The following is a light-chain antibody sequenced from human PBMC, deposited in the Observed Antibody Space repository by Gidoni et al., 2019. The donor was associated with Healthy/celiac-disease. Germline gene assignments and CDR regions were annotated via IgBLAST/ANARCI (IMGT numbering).Light chain of an antibody. Sequence: EIVMTQSPATLSVSPGERATLSCRASQSVSSNLAWYQQKPGQAPRLLICGASTRATGIPARFSGSESGTEFTLTISSLQSEDFAVYYCQQYNNWPPYTFGQGTKLEIK. CDR2: GAS. V-gene: IGKV3-15*01. CDR1: QSVSSN. J-gene: IGKJ2*01. CDR3: QQYNNWPPYT.